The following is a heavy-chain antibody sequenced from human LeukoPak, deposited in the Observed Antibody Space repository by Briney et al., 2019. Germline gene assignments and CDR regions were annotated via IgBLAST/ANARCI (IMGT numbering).Heavy chain of an antibody. V-gene: IGHV3-23*01. D-gene: IGHD2-8*01. Sequence: GGSLRLSCAASGLTLSNYAMTWVRQAPGKGLEWVSSIVGVGEGTNYADSVKGRFTISRDNAKNTLYMQMNSLRVEYAAVYYCAKDPNGDYVGAFDDWGQGTMVTVSS. CDR1: GLTLSNYA. CDR2: IVGVGEGT. J-gene: IGHJ3*01. CDR3: AKDPNGDYVGAFDD.